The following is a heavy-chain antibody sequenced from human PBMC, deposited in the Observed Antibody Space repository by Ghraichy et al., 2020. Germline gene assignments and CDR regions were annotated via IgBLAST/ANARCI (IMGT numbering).Heavy chain of an antibody. Sequence: GGSLRLSCAASGFTFSSYAMSWVRQAPGKGLEWVSAISGSGGSTYYADSVKGRFTISRDNSKNTLYLQMNSLRAEDTAVYYCAKAAVIGGYNWNEPWDDYWGQGTLVTVSS. CDR3: AKAAVIGGYNWNEPWDDY. CDR1: GFTFSSYA. D-gene: IGHD1-1*01. J-gene: IGHJ4*02. V-gene: IGHV3-23*01. CDR2: ISGSGGST.